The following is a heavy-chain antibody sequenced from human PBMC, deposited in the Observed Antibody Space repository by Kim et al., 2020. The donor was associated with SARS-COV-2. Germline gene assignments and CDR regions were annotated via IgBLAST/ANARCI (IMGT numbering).Heavy chain of an antibody. CDR3: ARPEGCH. Sequence: GISDTRYSPSFQGQVTISADKSISTAYLQWSSLKSSDTAMYYCARPEGCHWGQGTLVTVSS. CDR2: GISDT. J-gene: IGHJ4*02. V-gene: IGHV5-51*01.